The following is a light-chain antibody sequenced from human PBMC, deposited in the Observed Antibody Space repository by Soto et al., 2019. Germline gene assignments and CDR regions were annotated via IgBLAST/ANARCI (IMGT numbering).Light chain of an antibody. J-gene: IGKJ3*01. CDR2: WAS. Sequence: DIVMTQSPDSLAVSLGERATINCKSSQSVLYSSNNKNYLAWYQQKPGQTPKLLIYWASTRESGVPDRFSGSGSGTDFPLTISSLQAEDVAVYYCQQYYSTPFTFGPGTKVDIK. V-gene: IGKV4-1*01. CDR1: QSVLYSSNNKNY. CDR3: QQYYSTPFT.